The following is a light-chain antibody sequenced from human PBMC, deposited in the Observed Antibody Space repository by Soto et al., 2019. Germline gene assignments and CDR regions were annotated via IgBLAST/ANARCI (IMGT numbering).Light chain of an antibody. CDR3: SSYSSSSTLV. J-gene: IGLJ2*01. CDR1: SSDVGGYNY. Sequence: QSALTQPASVSGSPGQSITISCTGTSSDVGGYNYVSWYQHHPGKAPKLMIYDVSNRPSGVSSRFSGSNSGNTASLTISGLQAEDEADYYCSSYSSSSTLVFGGGTQLTVL. CDR2: DVS. V-gene: IGLV2-14*03.